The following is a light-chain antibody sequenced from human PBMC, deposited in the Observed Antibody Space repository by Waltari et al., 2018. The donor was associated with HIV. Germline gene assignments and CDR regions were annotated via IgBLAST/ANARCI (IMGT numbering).Light chain of an antibody. J-gene: IGLJ3*02. V-gene: IGLV1-47*01. CDR1: SSNIATNY. Sequence: QSVLTQPPSASGTPGRRVTISSSGGSSNIATNYVSWFHHLPDTAPKFFIYRNVSRPSGVPDRFSGSKSDTSPSLAISGFRSEDETNYYDTLINWVFGGRTKLTVL. CDR2: RNV. CDR3: TLINWV.